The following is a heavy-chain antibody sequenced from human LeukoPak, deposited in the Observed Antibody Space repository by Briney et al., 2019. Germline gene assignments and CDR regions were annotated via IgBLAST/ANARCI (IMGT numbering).Heavy chain of an antibody. Sequence: PSETLSLTCAVYGGSFSGYYWSWIRQPPGKGLEWIGEINHSGSTNYNPSLKSRVTISVDTSKNQFSLKLSSVTAADTAVYYCARGQVYGSGSPGIPTEPYYFDYWGQGTLVTVSS. CDR1: GGSFSGYY. J-gene: IGHJ4*02. CDR2: INHSGST. V-gene: IGHV4-34*01. CDR3: ARGQVYGSGSPGIPTEPYYFDY. D-gene: IGHD3-10*01.